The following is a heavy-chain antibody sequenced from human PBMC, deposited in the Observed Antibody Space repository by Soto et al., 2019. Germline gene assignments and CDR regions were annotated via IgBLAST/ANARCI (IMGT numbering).Heavy chain of an antibody. CDR3: AKGGSSSARYFDA. CDR1: GFSFNSYG. J-gene: IGHJ5*02. Sequence: QVQVVESGGGVVQPGRSLRLSCAASGFSFNSYGMHWVRQAPGKGLEWVAIISYDGRNKHYADSVKGRFTISRDSPKNTLYLQMNSLRAEDTAVYYCAKGGSSSARYFDAWGQGALVTVSP. V-gene: IGHV3-30*18. D-gene: IGHD6-6*01. CDR2: ISYDGRNK.